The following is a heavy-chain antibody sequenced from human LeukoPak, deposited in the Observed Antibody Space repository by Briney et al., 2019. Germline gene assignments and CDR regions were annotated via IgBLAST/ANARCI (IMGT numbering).Heavy chain of an antibody. V-gene: IGHV1-18*01. J-gene: IGHJ6*02. Sequence: ASVKVSCKASGYTFTSYGISWVRQAPGQGLEWMGWISAYNGNTNYAQKLQGRVTMTTDTPTSTAYMELRSLRSDYTAVYYCARDSDGGYTYYYYGMDVWGQGATVTASS. D-gene: IGHD5-12*01. CDR3: ARDSDGGYTYYYYGMDV. CDR2: ISAYNGNT. CDR1: GYTFTSYG.